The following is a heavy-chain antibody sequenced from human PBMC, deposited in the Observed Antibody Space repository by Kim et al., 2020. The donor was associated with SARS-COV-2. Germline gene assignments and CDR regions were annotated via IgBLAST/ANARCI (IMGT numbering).Heavy chain of an antibody. D-gene: IGHD3-16*01. V-gene: IGHV1-69*13. J-gene: IGHJ6*01. Sequence: SVKVSCKSSGGTFSSSPISWVRQAPGQGLEWVGLIIPIYGTTNFAQGFHDRVTITADEGTSTVYMEMRRLGVGDTAVYYCASDPGGDKVIRFYYNGLDV. CDR2: IIPIYGTT. CDR1: GGTFSSSP. CDR3: ASDPGGDKVIRFYYNGLDV.